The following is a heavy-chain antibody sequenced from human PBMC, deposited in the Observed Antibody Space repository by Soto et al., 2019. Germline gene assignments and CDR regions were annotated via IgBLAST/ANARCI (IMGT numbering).Heavy chain of an antibody. CDR1: GFTFTSSA. CDR2: IVVGSGNT. Sequence: SVKVSCKASGFTFTSSAVQWVRQARGQRLEWIGWIVVGSGNTNYAQKFQERVTITRDMSTSTAYMELSSLRSEDTAVYYCAAARSRYYYYGMDVWGQGTAVTVSS. D-gene: IGHD3-10*01. V-gene: IGHV1-58*01. CDR3: AAARSRYYYYGMDV. J-gene: IGHJ6*02.